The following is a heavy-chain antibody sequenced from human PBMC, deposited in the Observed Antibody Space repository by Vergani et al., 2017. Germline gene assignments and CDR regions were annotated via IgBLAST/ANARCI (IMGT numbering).Heavy chain of an antibody. D-gene: IGHD3-10*01. J-gene: IGHJ4*02. V-gene: IGHV3-23*04. CDR2: ISGSGGST. Sequence: EVQLVESGGGLVKPGGSLRLSCAASGFTFSNAWMSWVRQAPGKGLEWVSAISGSGGSTYYADSVKGRFTISRDNSKNTLYLQMNSLRAEDTAVYYCAKVPPGGGGYFDYWGQGTLVTVSS. CDR3: AKVPPGGGGYFDY. CDR1: GFTFSNAW.